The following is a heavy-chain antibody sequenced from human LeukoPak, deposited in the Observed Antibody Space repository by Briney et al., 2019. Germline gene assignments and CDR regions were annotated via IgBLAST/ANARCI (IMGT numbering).Heavy chain of an antibody. D-gene: IGHD5-18*01. V-gene: IGHV1-69*04. CDR2: IIPILGIA. CDR3: ARSYSYGHYYSDY. J-gene: IGHJ4*02. Sequence: ASVKVSCKASGGTFSSYAISWVRQAPGQGLEWMGRIIPILGIANYAQKFQGRVTITADKSTSTAYMELSSLRSEDTAVYYCARSYSYGHYYSDYWGQGTLVTVSS. CDR1: GGTFSSYA.